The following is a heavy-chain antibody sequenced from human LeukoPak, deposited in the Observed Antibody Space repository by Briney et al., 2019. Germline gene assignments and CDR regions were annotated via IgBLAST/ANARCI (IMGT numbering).Heavy chain of an antibody. CDR1: GFTFSSYS. CDR2: ISSSSSYI. D-gene: IGHD6-13*01. Sequence: KTGGSLRLSCAASGFTFSSYSMNWVRQAPGKGLEWVSSISSSSSYIYYADSVKGRFTISRDNAKNSLYLQMNSLRAEDTAVYYCAREIAAAGIRWFDPWGQGTLVTIS. V-gene: IGHV3-21*01. CDR3: AREIAAAGIRWFDP. J-gene: IGHJ5*02.